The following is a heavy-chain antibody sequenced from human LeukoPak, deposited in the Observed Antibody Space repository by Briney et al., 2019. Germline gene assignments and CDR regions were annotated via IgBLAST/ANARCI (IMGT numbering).Heavy chain of an antibody. V-gene: IGHV3-30*04. CDR2: VAYDGSSK. D-gene: IGHD1-1*01. Sequence: GRSLRLSCAASGFSFRNYAFHWVRQAPGQGLEWVAFVAYDGSSKYYAESVKGRFIISRDYSKNTVFLQMNSLRGEDTAVYYCARDGVTRRYNTYYYMDVWGKGTTVTVSS. CDR3: ARDGVTRRYNTYYYMDV. J-gene: IGHJ6*03. CDR1: GFSFRNYA.